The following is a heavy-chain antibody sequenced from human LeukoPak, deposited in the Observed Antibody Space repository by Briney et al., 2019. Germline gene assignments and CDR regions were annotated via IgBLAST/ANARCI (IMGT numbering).Heavy chain of an antibody. Sequence: GGSLRLSCAASGFTFSTYAMNWVRQAPGKGLEWVAVISYDGPQNYYADSVKGRFTISRDNAKNSLYLQMNSLRAEDTAVYYCARGRFAFDIWGQGTMVTVSS. V-gene: IGHV3-30*04. CDR2: ISYDGPQN. CDR1: GFTFSTYA. J-gene: IGHJ3*02. CDR3: ARGRFAFDI.